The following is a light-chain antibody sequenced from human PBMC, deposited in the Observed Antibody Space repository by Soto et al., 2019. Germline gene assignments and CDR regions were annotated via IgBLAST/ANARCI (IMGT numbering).Light chain of an antibody. CDR2: GAS. J-gene: IGKJ1*01. Sequence: EVVMTQSPATLSVSPGERATLSCRASRSVASNLAWYQHKPGQGPRLLLYGASTRASGIPARFSGSGSGTEFTLTISSLQPEDFATYYCQQYNSYSPWTFGQGTKVEIK. CDR3: QQYNSYSPWT. V-gene: IGKV3-15*01. CDR1: RSVASN.